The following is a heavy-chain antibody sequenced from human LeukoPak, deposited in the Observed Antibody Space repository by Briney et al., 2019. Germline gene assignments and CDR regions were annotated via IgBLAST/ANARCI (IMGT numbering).Heavy chain of an antibody. CDR2: INPDGSER. J-gene: IGHJ6*02. CDR1: EFTFSRHW. V-gene: IGHV3-7*01. CDR3: ARDRNDPWHSSSWHYGMDV. Sequence: SGGSLRLSCAASEFTFSRHWMSWVRQAPGKGLEWVANINPDGSERYYVVSVRGRFTISRDNAKNSLYLQMNSLRAEDMAVYYCARDRNDPWHSSSWHYGMDVWGQGTTVTVSS. D-gene: IGHD6-13*01.